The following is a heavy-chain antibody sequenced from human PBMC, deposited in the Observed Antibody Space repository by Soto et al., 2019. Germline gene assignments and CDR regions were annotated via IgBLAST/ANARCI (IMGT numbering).Heavy chain of an antibody. D-gene: IGHD6-19*01. V-gene: IGHV4-59*01. CDR2: IYYSGST. J-gene: IGHJ4*02. CDR1: GGSISSYY. Sequence: PSETLSLTCTVSGGSISSYYWSWIRQPPGKGLEWIGYIYYSGSTNYNPSLKSRVTISVDTSKNQFSLKLSSVTAADTAVYYCARVSFVVAGTFYFDYWGQGTLVNVS. CDR3: ARVSFVVAGTFYFDY.